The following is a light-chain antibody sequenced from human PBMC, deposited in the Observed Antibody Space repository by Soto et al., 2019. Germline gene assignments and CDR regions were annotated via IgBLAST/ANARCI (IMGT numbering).Light chain of an antibody. CDR3: SSYTSSSTLSVV. CDR2: DVS. J-gene: IGLJ2*01. CDR1: SSDVGGYKY. V-gene: IGLV2-14*01. Sequence: QSVLTQPASVSGSPGQSITISCTGTSSDVGGYKYVSWYQQHPGKAPKPMIYDVSNRPSGVSNRFSGSKSGNTASLTISGLQAEDEADYYCSSYTSSSTLSVVFGGGTKLTVL.